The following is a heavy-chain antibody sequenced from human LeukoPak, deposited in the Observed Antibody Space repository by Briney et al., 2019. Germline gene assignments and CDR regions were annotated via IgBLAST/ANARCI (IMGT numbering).Heavy chain of an antibody. J-gene: IGHJ4*02. D-gene: IGHD6-13*01. CDR3: ARESDSSSWTPDY. CDR1: GGTFSSYA. Sequence: SVKVSCKASGGTFSSYAISWVRQAPGQGLEWMGGIIPIFGTANYAQKLQGRVTMTTDTSTSTAYMELRSLRSDDTAVYYCARESDSSSWTPDYWGQGTLVTVSS. CDR2: IIPIFGTA. V-gene: IGHV1-69*05.